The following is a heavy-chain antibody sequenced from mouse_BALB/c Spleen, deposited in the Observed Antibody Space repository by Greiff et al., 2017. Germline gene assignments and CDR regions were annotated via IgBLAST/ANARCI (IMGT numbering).Heavy chain of an antibody. Sequence: EVQGVESGGGLVQPGGSRKLSCAASGFTFSSFGMHWVRQAPEKGLEWVAYISSGSSTIYYADTVKGRFTISRDNPKNTLFLQMTSLRSEDTAMYYCARDSGLDYWGQGTTLTVSS. CDR2: ISSGSSTI. CDR3: ARDSGLDY. CDR1: GFTFSSFG. V-gene: IGHV5-17*02. D-gene: IGHD2-4*01. J-gene: IGHJ2*01.